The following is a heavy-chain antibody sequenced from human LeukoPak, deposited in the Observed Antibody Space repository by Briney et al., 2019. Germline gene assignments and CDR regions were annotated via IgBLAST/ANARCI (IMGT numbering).Heavy chain of an antibody. D-gene: IGHD3-22*01. CDR2: ISSSGSTI. Sequence: GGSLRLSCAASGFTFSSYEMNWVRQAPGKGLEWVSYISSSGSTIYYADSVKGRSTISRDNAKNSLYLEIHSLRVEDTGVYYCVRDSHYYDTTDPKYRLDYWGQGTLVSVSS. J-gene: IGHJ4*02. CDR1: GFTFSSYE. CDR3: VRDSHYYDTTDPKYRLDY. V-gene: IGHV3-48*03.